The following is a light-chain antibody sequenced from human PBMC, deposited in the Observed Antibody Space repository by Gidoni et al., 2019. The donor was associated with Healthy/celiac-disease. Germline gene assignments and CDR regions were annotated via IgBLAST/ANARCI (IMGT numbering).Light chain of an antibody. V-gene: IGKV1-33*01. J-gene: IGKJ4*01. Sequence: DIQMTQSPSSLSASVGDRVTITCQASQDISNYLNWYQQKPGKAPKLLIYDASTVETGVPSRCSGSGSGTDFTFTISSLQPEDIATYYCQQYDNLPLTFGGGTKVEIK. CDR3: QQYDNLPLT. CDR2: DAS. CDR1: QDISNY.